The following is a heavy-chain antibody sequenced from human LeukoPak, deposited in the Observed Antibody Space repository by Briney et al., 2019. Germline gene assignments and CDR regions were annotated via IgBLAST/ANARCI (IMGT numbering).Heavy chain of an antibody. J-gene: IGHJ5*02. CDR2: MSAYNGNT. D-gene: IGHD4-11*01. CDR1: GYTFTSYG. V-gene: IGHV1-18*01. Sequence: ASVKVSCKASGYTFTSYGISWVRQAPGLGLEWMGWMSAYNGNTNYAQKLRGRVTMTTDTSTSTAYMELRSLRSDDTAVYYCARGGGKMTTVTGAWFDPWGQGTLVTVSS. CDR3: ARGGGKMTTVTGAWFDP.